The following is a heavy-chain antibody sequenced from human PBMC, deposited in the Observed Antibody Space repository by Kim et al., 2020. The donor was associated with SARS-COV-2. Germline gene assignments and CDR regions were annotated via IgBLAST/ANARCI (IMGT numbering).Heavy chain of an antibody. J-gene: IGHJ5*02. D-gene: IGHD3-10*01. CDR1: GGSISLTNEY. CDR2: IDYIGNT. V-gene: IGHV4-39*01. CDR3: ARHNWSYSRRENWFDP. Sequence: SETLSLTCTVSGGSISLTNEYWGWVRQPPGKGLEWIGTIDYIGNTYYNPSLKSRVTISVDTSKNQFSLKLNSVTAADTAVYYCARHNWSYSRRENWFDPWGQRTLGTVSS.